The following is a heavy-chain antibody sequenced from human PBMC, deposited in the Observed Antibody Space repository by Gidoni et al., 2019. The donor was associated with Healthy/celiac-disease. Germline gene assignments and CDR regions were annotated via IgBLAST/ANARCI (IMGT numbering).Heavy chain of an antibody. V-gene: IGHV3-73*01. CDR2: IRSKANSYAT. D-gene: IGHD2-15*01. CDR3: TRLPYCSGGSCIPDY. CDR1: GFTFSGSA. Sequence: EVQLVESGGGLVQPGGSLKLSCAASGFTFSGSAMHWVRQASGKGLEWVGRIRSKANSYATAYAASVKGRFTISRDDSKNTAYLQLNSLKTEDTAVYYCTRLPYCSGGSCIPDYWGQGTLVTVSS. J-gene: IGHJ4*02.